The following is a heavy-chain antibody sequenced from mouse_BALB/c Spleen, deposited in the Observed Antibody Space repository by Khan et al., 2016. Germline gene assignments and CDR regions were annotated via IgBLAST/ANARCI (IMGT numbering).Heavy chain of an antibody. D-gene: IGHD2-4*01. V-gene: IGHV9-3-1*01. CDR1: GYTFTNYG. J-gene: IGHJ3*01. CDR3: ARDVITTSVASAY. CDR2: INTYTGEP. Sequence: QIQLVQSGPELKKPGETVKISCKASGYTFTNYGMNWVKQAPGKGLKWMGWINTYTGEPTYADDFKGRFAFSLETSASTAYLQINNLKNEDTATYFCARDVITTSVASAYWGQGTLVTVSA.